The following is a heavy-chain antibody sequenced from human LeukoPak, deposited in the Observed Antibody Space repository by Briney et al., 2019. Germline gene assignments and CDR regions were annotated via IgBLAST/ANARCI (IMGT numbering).Heavy chain of an antibody. Sequence: ASVKVSCKVSGCTLTELSMHWVRQAPGKGLEWMGGFDPEDGETIYAQKFQGRVTMTEDTSTDTAYMELSSLRSEDTAVYYCATGWWDSSGYYSDYWGQGTLVTVSS. CDR1: GCTLTELS. V-gene: IGHV1-24*01. D-gene: IGHD3-22*01. CDR2: FDPEDGET. J-gene: IGHJ4*02. CDR3: ATGWWDSSGYYSDY.